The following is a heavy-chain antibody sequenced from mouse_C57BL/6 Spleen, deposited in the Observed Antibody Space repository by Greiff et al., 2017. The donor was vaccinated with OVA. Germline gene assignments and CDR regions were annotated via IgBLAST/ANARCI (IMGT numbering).Heavy chain of an antibody. CDR2: IYPGSGNT. CDR3: ARCDYGYFDY. J-gene: IGHJ2*01. CDR1: GYTFTDYY. Sequence: VQLQQSGAELVRPGASVKLSCKASGYTFTDYYINWVKQRPGQGLEWIARIYPGSGNTYYNEKFKGKATLTAEKSSSTAYMQLSSLTSEDSAVYYCARCDYGYFDYWGQGTTLTVSS. D-gene: IGHD1-1*02. V-gene: IGHV1-76*01.